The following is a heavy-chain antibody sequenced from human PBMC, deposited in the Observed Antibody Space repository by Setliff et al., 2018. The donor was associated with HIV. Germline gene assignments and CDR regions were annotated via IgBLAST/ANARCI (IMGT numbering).Heavy chain of an antibody. D-gene: IGHD2-2*02. CDR1: GYTFTSYY. V-gene: IGHV1-46*01. Sequence: ASVKVSCKASGYTFTSYYMHWVRQAPGQGLEWMGMVNPSDGSTSYAQKFQGRVTMTRDTSTSTIYMELNSLTSEDTAVYYCARDNTAFDIWGQGTMVTVSS. J-gene: IGHJ3*02. CDR3: ARDNTAFDI. CDR2: VNPSDGST.